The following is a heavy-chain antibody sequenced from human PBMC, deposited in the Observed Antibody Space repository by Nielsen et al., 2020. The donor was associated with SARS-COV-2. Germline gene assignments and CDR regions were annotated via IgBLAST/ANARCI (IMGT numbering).Heavy chain of an antibody. CDR2: ISSSSSTI. CDR3: AREWLYLDY. D-gene: IGHD5-18*01. Sequence: GESLKISCAASGFTFSSYSMNWVRQAPGKGLEWVSYISSSSSTIYYADSVKGRFTISRDNSKNTLYVQMNSLRAEDTAVYYCAREWLYLDYWGQGTLVTVSS. CDR1: GFTFSSYS. J-gene: IGHJ4*02. V-gene: IGHV3-48*01.